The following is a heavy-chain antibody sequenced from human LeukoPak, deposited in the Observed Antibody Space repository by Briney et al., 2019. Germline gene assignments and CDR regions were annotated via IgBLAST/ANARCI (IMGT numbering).Heavy chain of an antibody. J-gene: IGHJ2*01. D-gene: IGHD4-23*01. CDR3: AIQPWASGNTWYFGL. CDR1: GYTFTAYY. CDR2: ISANSGGR. Sequence: SVPVSCKASGYTFTAYYIHWLRQAPAQGLEGMGWISANSGGRDYAQKIKGRITMIRDTSISTTYVELSSLNSDDTAVYYCAIQPWASGNTWYFGLWGSGTLVPFSS. V-gene: IGHV1-2*02.